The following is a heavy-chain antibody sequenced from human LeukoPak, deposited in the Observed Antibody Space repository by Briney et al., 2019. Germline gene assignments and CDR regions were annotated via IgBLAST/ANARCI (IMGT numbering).Heavy chain of an antibody. CDR3: ARRDILTGYLDY. J-gene: IGHJ4*02. CDR2: IYPGDSDT. Sequence: GESLNTSCKGSGYSFTSYWIGWVRQMPGKGLEWMGIIYPGDSDTRYSPSFQGQATISADKSISTAYLQWSSLKASDTAMYYCARRDILTGYLDYWGQGTLVTVSS. D-gene: IGHD3-9*01. CDR1: GYSFTSYW. V-gene: IGHV5-51*01.